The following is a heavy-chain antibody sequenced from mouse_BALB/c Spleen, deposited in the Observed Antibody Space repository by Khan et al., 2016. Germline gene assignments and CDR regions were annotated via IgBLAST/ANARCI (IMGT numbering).Heavy chain of an antibody. J-gene: IGHJ4*01. CDR3: ARRDYYFSMDY. Sequence: EVQLQESGGGLVQPGGSLKLSCAASGFDFSRYWMSWVRQAPGKGLEWIGEINPHSSTINYTPSLKDKFLISRDKAKNTLYLQMSKGISEDIALYYCARRDYYFSMDYWGQGTSVTVSS. CDR1: GFDFSRYW. D-gene: IGHD1-1*01. CDR2: INPHSSTI. V-gene: IGHV4-1*02.